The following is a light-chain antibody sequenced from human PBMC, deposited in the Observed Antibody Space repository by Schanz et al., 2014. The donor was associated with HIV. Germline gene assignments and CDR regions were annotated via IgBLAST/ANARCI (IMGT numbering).Light chain of an antibody. J-gene: IGKJ3*01. V-gene: IGKV3-20*01. Sequence: EVVMTQSPAMLYVAPGERATLSCRASQSVSRNLAWYQQKPGQAPRLLIYSASRRANGIPDRFSGSGSGTDFTLTISRLEPEDFAVYYCQHYGSSFGPGTKVDIK. CDR1: QSVSRN. CDR3: QHYGSS. CDR2: SAS.